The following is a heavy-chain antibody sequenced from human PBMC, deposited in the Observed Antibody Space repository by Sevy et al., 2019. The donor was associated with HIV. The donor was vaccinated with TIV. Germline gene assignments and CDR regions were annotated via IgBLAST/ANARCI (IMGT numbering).Heavy chain of an antibody. Sequence: GGSLRLSCVASGFALSDYYMSWIRQAPGKGLQWISYISGSGDTIYYADSVKGRFTTSRDNAKNSLFLQMNSLRAEDTAVYYCARDHVKDGDLGDYYYYAMDVWGQGTTVTVSS. V-gene: IGHV3-11*01. CDR1: GFALSDYY. CDR2: ISGSGDTI. CDR3: ARDHVKDGDLGDYYYYAMDV. D-gene: IGHD4-17*01. J-gene: IGHJ6*02.